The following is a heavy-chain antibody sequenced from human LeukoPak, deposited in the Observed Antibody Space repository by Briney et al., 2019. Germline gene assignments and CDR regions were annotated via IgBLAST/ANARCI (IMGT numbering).Heavy chain of an antibody. D-gene: IGHD3-10*01. V-gene: IGHV3-74*01. CDR2: VNSDGSST. CDR1: GFTFSSYW. J-gene: IGHJ3*02. CDR3: ARVLLWFGEASFDI. Sequence: GGSLRLSCAASGFTFSSYWMHWVRQAPGKGLVWVSRVNSDGSSTSYADSVKGRFTISRDNAKNTLYLQMNSLRAEDTAVYYCARVLLWFGEASFDIWGQGTMVTVSS.